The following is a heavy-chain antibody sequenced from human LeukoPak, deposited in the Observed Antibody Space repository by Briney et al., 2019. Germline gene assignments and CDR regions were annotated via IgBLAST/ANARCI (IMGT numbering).Heavy chain of an antibody. CDR3: ARATWDPNYYYYMDV. CDR1: GFTFSSYS. V-gene: IGHV3-21*01. CDR2: ISRSSSYI. J-gene: IGHJ6*03. Sequence: GGSLRLSCAASGFTFSSYSMIWVRQAPGKGLDWVSSISRSSSYIYYADSVKGRFTISRDNAKNSLYLQMNSLRAEDTAVYFCARATWDPNYYYYMDVWGSGTTVTISS. D-gene: IGHD1-26*01.